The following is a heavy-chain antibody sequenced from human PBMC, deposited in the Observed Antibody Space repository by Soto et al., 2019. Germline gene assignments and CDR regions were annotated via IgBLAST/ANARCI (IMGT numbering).Heavy chain of an antibody. V-gene: IGHV4-59*01. J-gene: IGHJ6*02. Sequence: QVQLQESGPGLVKPSETLSLTCTVSGGSISSYYWSWIRQPPGKGLEWIGYIFYSGSTNQNPSLKSRVTISVDTSKNQFSLKLSSVTAADTAVYYCARDGNNYYCMDVWGQGTTVTVSS. CDR2: IFYSGST. D-gene: IGHD1-1*01. CDR1: GGSISSYY. CDR3: ARDGNNYYCMDV.